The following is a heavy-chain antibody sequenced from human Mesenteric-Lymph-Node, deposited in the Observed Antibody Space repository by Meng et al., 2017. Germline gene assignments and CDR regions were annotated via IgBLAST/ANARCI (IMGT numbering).Heavy chain of an antibody. CDR2: ISSSSSYI. V-gene: IGHV3-21*01. J-gene: IGHJ3*02. D-gene: IGHD3-22*01. CDR3: ARVYYYDSSALSI. Sequence: GESLKISCAASGFTFSSYSMNWVRQAPGQGLEWVSSISSSSSYIYYADSVKGRFTISRDNAKNSLYLQMNSLRAEDTAVYYCARVYYYDSSALSIWGQGTMVNVSS. CDR1: GFTFSSYS.